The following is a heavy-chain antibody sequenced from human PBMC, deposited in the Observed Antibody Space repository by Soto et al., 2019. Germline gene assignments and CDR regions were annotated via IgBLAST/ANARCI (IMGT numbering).Heavy chain of an antibody. CDR2: ISGGGDTT. V-gene: IGHV3-23*01. CDR1: GFTFNNYA. CDR3: AKGRGGSGSLNNRVDF. Sequence: PGGSLRLSCAASGFTFNNYAMTWVRQAPGKGLEWVSAISGGGDTTSYADSVKGRFTVSRDGSKNTLYLQMSSLRAEDTALYYCAKGRGGSGSLNNRVDFCGQGTLVTVSS. D-gene: IGHD3-10*01. J-gene: IGHJ4*02.